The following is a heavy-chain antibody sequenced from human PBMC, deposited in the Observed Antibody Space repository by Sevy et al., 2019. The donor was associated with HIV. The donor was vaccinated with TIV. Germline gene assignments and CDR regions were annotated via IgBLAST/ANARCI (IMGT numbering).Heavy chain of an antibody. Sequence: GGSLRLSCAASGFTFSAYSMNWVRQAPGKGLEWVSYISSSSGTIYYADSVKGQFTISRDNGKRSLYLQMNGLRAEDTAVYYCARAGGDCYSKNECWFVSWGQGTLVTVSS. V-gene: IGHV3-48*01. CDR2: ISSSSGTI. CDR1: GFTFSAYS. CDR3: ARAGGDCYSKNECWFVS. D-gene: IGHD2-21*01. J-gene: IGHJ5*01.